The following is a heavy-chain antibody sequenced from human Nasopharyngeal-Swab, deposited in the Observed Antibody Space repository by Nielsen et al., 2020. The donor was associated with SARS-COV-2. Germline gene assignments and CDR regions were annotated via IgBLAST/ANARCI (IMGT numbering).Heavy chain of an antibody. D-gene: IGHD2-15*01. CDR2: INPSVSSA. J-gene: IGHJ4*02. Sequence: ASVNVSCKASGYTFPSYYMHWVRQAPGQGLEWMGIINPSVSSATYAQRFEGRVTMTRDTSTSTVYMELSSLRSEDTAVYYCARDRGYCSGGSCYLDDSWGQGTLVTVSS. CDR1: GYTFPSYY. V-gene: IGHV1-46*01. CDR3: ARDRGYCSGGSCYLDDS.